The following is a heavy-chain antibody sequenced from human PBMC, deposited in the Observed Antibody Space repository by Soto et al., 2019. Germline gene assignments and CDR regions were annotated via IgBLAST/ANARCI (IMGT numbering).Heavy chain of an antibody. J-gene: IGHJ4*02. CDR3: ARGGHPSVATPPHHY. CDR1: GASFGDYY. Sequence: QVQLQQWGAGLLKPSETLSLTCAVQGASFGDYYWNWIRQPPGKGLEWLGEINHSGNTNYNPSLKSRVTISVDTSKTQFSLKLPSVTAADTAVYYCARGGHPSVATPPHHYWGQGTLVTVSS. CDR2: INHSGNT. V-gene: IGHV4-34*01. D-gene: IGHD5-12*01.